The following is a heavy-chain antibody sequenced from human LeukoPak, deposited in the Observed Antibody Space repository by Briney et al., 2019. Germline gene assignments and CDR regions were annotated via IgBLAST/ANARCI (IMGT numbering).Heavy chain of an antibody. J-gene: IGHJ4*02. CDR3: VRAGYYDSSGYYSFDY. V-gene: IGHV4-4*07. CDR2: IYTSGST. CDR1: GGSISSYY. D-gene: IGHD3-22*01. Sequence: SETLSLTCTVSGGSISSYYWSWIRQPAGKRLEWIGRIYTSGSTNYNPSLKSRVTMSLDTSKNQFSLKLSSVTAADTAVYYCVRAGYYDSSGYYSFDYWGQGTLVTVSS.